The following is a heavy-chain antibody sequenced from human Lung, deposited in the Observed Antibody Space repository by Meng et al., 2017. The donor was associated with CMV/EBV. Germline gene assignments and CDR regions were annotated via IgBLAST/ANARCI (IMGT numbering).Heavy chain of an antibody. CDR2: IRSEPNNHAT. J-gene: IGHJ4*02. CDR1: GFTFSGSD. CDR3: SRHLGLAIDF. Sequence: ESXKISXAASGFTFSGSDIHWVRQASGKGLEWVGRIRSEPNNHATSYAVSLRSRVTISRDDSKNTAYLQVDSLKTDDTAVYYCSRHLGLAIDFWGQRTLVTVSS. V-gene: IGHV3-73*01.